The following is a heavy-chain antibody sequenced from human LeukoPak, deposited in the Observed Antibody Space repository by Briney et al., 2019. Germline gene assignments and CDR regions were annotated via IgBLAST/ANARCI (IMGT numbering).Heavy chain of an antibody. Sequence: GGSLRLSCAASGFIFSSYSMNWVRQTPGKGLEWLSYISSSGSTIYYAGSLKGRFTISRDNAKNSLYLQMNSLRAEDTAVYYCARDRIAAAGDGHWYFDLWGRGTLVTVSS. J-gene: IGHJ2*01. V-gene: IGHV3-48*04. D-gene: IGHD6-13*01. CDR3: ARDRIAAAGDGHWYFDL. CDR1: GFIFSSYS. CDR2: ISSSGSTI.